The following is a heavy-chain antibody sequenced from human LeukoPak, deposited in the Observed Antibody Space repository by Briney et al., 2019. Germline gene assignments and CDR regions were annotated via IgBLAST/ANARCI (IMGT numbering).Heavy chain of an antibody. Sequence: SETLSLTCAVYGGSFSGYYWSWIRQPPGKGLEWVGEINHSGSTNYNPSLKSRVTISVDTSKNQFSLKLSSVTAADTAVYYCARERRGYSSSSWFDYWGQGTLVTASS. V-gene: IGHV4-34*01. CDR1: GGSFSGYY. D-gene: IGHD6-6*01. CDR3: ARERRGYSSSSWFDY. J-gene: IGHJ4*02. CDR2: INHSGST.